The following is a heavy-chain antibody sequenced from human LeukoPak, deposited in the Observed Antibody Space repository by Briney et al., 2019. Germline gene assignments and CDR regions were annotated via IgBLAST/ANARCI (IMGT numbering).Heavy chain of an antibody. Sequence: ASVKVSCKASGYTFTSYGISWVRQAPGQGLEWMGWISAYNGNTNYAQKLQGRVTMTTDTSTSTAYMELRSLRPDDTAVYYCARGRLVRGVINWFDPWGQGTLVTVSS. CDR2: ISAYNGNT. J-gene: IGHJ5*02. V-gene: IGHV1-18*01. CDR3: ARGRLVRGVINWFDP. CDR1: GYTFTSYG. D-gene: IGHD3-10*01.